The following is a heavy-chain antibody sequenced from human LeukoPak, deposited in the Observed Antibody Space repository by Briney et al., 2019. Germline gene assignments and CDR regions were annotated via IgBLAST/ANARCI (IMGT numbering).Heavy chain of an antibody. CDR2: SHNDGNSV. V-gene: IGHV3-74*01. D-gene: IGHD5-18*01. J-gene: IGHJ4*02. CDR3: VRHSYGYDY. CDR1: GFTFNRYW. Sequence: PGGSLRLSCAASGFTFNRYWMHWVRQVPGKAVVWVSHSHNDGNSVSYADSVKDRFTVSRDNDKNTLYLQMNRLRAEDTAVYYCVRHSYGYDYWGQGTLVTVSS.